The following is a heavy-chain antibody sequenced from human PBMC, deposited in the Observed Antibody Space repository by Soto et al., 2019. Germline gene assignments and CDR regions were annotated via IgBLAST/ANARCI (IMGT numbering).Heavy chain of an antibody. Sequence: EVQGLESGGGLVQPGGSLRLSCAASGFSFGDYAMSWVRQAPGKGLEWVSGISGTGSRQSYADSVRGRFTISRDNVNKTLALQMDSLRAEDPAVYYCARGGRYTYGYGDYSYGMDVWGQGTTVTVSS. D-gene: IGHD5-18*01. CDR3: ARGGRYTYGYGDYSYGMDV. CDR2: ISGTGSRQ. CDR1: GFSFGDYA. J-gene: IGHJ6*02. V-gene: IGHV3-23*01.